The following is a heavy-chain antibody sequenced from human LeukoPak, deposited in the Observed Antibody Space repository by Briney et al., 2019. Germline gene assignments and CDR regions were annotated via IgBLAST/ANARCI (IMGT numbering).Heavy chain of an antibody. CDR3: AKEDTRGSTTLDY. V-gene: IGHV3-21*01. Sequence: PGGSLRLSCAASGFTFSSYSMNWVRQAPGKGLEWVSSISSSSSYIYYADSVKGRFTISRDNAKNSLYLQMNSLRAEDTAVYYCAKEDTRGSTTLDYWGQGTLVTVSS. D-gene: IGHD1-1*01. J-gene: IGHJ4*02. CDR1: GFTFSSYS. CDR2: ISSSSSYI.